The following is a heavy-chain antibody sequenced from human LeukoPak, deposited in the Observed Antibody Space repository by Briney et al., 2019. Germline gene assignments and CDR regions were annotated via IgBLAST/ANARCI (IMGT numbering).Heavy chain of an antibody. CDR1: GGSFSTYPYY. J-gene: IGHJ5*02. CDR2: VFSRGTT. V-gene: IGHV4-39*01. CDR3: ARLPTGYPNWFDP. Sequence: SETLSLICTVSGGSFSTYPYYWAWLRQSPGTGLEWIGNVFSRGTTYYNPSLKSRVTISMDTSKNQFSLILNSVTAADTAIYFCARLPTGYPNWFDPWGQGTLVTVSS. D-gene: IGHD3-9*01.